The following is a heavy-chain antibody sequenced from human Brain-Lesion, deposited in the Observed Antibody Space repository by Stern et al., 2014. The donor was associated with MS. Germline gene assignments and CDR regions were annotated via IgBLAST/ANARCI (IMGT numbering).Heavy chain of an antibody. Sequence: VQLVASGGGLVQPGGSLRLSCAASGFTFSNYWMHWVRQAPGKGLVWVSRVNNDGRRTSYADSVKSRFTMSRDNAKNTLYLQMNSLRVEDTAIYYCARGERWFDSWGQGTLVTVSS. J-gene: IGHJ5*01. CDR2: VNNDGRRT. CDR1: GFTFSNYW. CDR3: ARGERWFDS. V-gene: IGHV3-74*01.